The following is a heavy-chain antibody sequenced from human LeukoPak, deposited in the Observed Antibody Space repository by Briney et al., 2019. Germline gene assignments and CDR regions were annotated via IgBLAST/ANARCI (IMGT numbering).Heavy chain of an antibody. Sequence: ASVKVSCKASGYTFTGYYMHWVRQAPGQGLEWMGWINPNSGGTNCAQKFQGRVTMTRDTSISTAYMELSRLRSDDTAVYYCASMVVVPAAADDYWGQGTLVTVSS. D-gene: IGHD2-2*01. CDR2: INPNSGGT. CDR3: ASMVVVPAAADDY. V-gene: IGHV1-2*02. J-gene: IGHJ4*02. CDR1: GYTFTGYY.